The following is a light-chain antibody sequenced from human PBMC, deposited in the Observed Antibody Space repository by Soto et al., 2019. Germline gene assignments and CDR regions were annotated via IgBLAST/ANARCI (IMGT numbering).Light chain of an antibody. CDR1: QGISSY. J-gene: IGKJ1*01. Sequence: AIRMTQSPSSFSASTGDRVTITCRASQGISSYLAWYQQKPGKAPKLLIYAASTLQSGVPSRFSGSGSGTDFTLTISCLQSEDFATYYCQQYYSYPWTXG. CDR3: QQYYSYPWT. CDR2: AAS. V-gene: IGKV1-8*01.